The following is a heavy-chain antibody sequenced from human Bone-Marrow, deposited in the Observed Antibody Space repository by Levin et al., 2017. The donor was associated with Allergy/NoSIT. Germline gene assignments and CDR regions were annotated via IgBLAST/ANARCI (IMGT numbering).Heavy chain of an antibody. CDR2: ISSRSNYI. Sequence: GESLKISCAASGFTFSSNSMNWVRQAPGKGLEWVSSISSRSNYIYYADSVKGRFTISRDNAKHSLYLQMNSLRVDDTAVYYCARDRAASAVAGPHYFDYWGQGTLVTVSS. D-gene: IGHD6-19*01. J-gene: IGHJ4*02. V-gene: IGHV3-21*01. CDR3: ARDRAASAVAGPHYFDY. CDR1: GFTFSSNS.